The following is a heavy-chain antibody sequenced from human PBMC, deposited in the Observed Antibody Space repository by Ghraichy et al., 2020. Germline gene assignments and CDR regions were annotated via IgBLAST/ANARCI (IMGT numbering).Heavy chain of an antibody. Sequence: SETLSLTCAVYGGSFSGYYWSWIRQPPGKGLEWIGEINHSGSTNYNPSLKSRVTISVDTSKNQFSLKLSSVTAADTAVYYCARVIGWGYCSSTSCYGMGAFDIWGQGTMVTVSS. CDR1: GGSFSGYY. V-gene: IGHV4-34*01. CDR2: INHSGST. J-gene: IGHJ3*02. D-gene: IGHD2-2*01. CDR3: ARVIGWGYCSSTSCYGMGAFDI.